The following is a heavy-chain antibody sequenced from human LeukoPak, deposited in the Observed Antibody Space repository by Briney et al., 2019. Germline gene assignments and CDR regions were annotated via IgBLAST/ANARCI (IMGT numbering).Heavy chain of an antibody. V-gene: IGHV3-23*01. CDR2: IGSSAGSI. D-gene: IGHD3-3*02. J-gene: IGHJ4*02. CDR1: GFTFSSNA. Sequence: PGGSLRLSCAASGFTFSSNAMSWVRQAPGKGLEWVSGIGSSAGSIHYADSVKGRFTISRDNSKNTLYLEMNSLRAEDTAVYYCVKDLHFGSAGDYWGQGTLVTVSS. CDR3: VKDLHFGSAGDY.